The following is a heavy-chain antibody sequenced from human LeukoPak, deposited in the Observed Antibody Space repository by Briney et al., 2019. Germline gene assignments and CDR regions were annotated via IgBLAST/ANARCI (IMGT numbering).Heavy chain of an antibody. CDR1: GYSISSGYY. J-gene: IGHJ3*02. V-gene: IGHV4-38-2*02. CDR2: IYHSGST. Sequence: SETLSLTCTVSGYSISSGYYWGWIRQPPGKGLEWIGYIYHSGSTYYNPSLKSRVTISVDKSKNQFSLKLSSVTAADTAVYYCARDLRYSGYDYDCDAFDIWGQGTMVTVSS. CDR3: ARDLRYSGYDYDCDAFDI. D-gene: IGHD5-12*01.